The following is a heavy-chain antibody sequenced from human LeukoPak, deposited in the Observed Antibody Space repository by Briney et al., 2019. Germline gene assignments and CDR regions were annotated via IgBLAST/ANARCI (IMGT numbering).Heavy chain of an antibody. V-gene: IGHV3-30*03. CDR1: GFTFSSYG. CDR3: ARGILPAAMPLFDY. J-gene: IGHJ4*02. Sequence: GGSLRLSCAASGFTFSSYGMHWVRQAPGKGLEWVAIISYDGSNKYYADSVKGRFTISRDNSKNTLYLQMNSLRAEDTAVYYCARGILPAAMPLFDYWGQGTLVTVSS. D-gene: IGHD2-2*01. CDR2: ISYDGSNK.